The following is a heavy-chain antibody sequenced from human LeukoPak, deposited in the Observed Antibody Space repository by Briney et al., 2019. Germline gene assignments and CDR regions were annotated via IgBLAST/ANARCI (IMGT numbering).Heavy chain of an antibody. Sequence: GASVRVSFKASGYTFTRSYMHSVRQAPGQGLEWMGVINPSGGSTSYAQKFQGRVTMTRATSTSTVYMEMSSLRSADTAVYYCAREGYYGSGSYYNYWGQGTLVTVSS. J-gene: IGHJ4*02. D-gene: IGHD3-10*01. CDR1: GYTFTRSY. V-gene: IGHV1-46*03. CDR2: INPSGGST. CDR3: AREGYYGSGSYYNY.